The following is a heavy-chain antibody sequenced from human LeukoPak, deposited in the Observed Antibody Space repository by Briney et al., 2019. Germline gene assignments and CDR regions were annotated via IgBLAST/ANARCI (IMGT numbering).Heavy chain of an antibody. J-gene: IGHJ6*02. CDR1: GYTFTSYD. D-gene: IGHD1-26*01. V-gene: IGHV1-8*01. CDR2: MNPNSGNT. Sequence: ASVKVSCKASGYTFTSYDINWVRQATGQGLEWMGWMNPNSGNTGYAQKFQGRVTMTRNTSISTAYMELSSLRSEDTAVYYCAIIVGATKGHYYYGMDVWGQGTTVTVSS. CDR3: AIIVGATKGHYYYGMDV.